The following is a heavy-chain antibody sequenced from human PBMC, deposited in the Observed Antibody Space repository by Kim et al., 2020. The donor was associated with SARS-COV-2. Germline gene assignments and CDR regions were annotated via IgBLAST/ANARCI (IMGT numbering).Heavy chain of an antibody. CDR2: ISAYNGNT. Sequence: ASVKVSCKASGYTFTSYGISWVRQAPGQGLEWMGWISAYNGNTNYAQKLQGRVTMTTDTSTSTAYMELRSLRSDDTAVYYCARELGIVVVPAANPSYYYYYYGMDVWGQGTTVTVSS. CDR3: ARELGIVVVPAANPSYYYYYYGMDV. V-gene: IGHV1-18*04. CDR1: GYTFTSYG. D-gene: IGHD2-2*03. J-gene: IGHJ6*02.